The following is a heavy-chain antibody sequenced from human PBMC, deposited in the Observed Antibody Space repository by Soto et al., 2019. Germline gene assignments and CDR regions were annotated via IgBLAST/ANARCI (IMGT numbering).Heavy chain of an antibody. V-gene: IGHV1-58*01. CDR1: GFTFTSSA. J-gene: IGHJ6*02. Sequence: ASVKVSCKASGFTFTSSAVQWVRQARGQRLEWIGWIVVGSGNTNYAQKFQERVTITRDMSTSTAYMELSSLRSEDTAVYYCAADDSGPDYYDSSGGMDVWGQGTTVPVSS. CDR2: IVVGSGNT. D-gene: IGHD3-22*01. CDR3: AADDSGPDYYDSSGGMDV.